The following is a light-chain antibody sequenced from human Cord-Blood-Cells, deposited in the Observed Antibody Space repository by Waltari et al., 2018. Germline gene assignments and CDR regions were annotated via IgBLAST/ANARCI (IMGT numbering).Light chain of an antibody. V-gene: IGLV3-25*03. Sequence: SYELTQPPSVSVSPGQTARITCSGDALPTQYAYWYQQKPGQAPVLVIYKDSERPSGIPERFSGSSSGTTVTLTISGVQAEDEADYYRQSADSSGTYLFGGGTKLTVL. CDR3: QSADSSGTYL. J-gene: IGLJ3*02. CDR1: ALPTQY. CDR2: KDS.